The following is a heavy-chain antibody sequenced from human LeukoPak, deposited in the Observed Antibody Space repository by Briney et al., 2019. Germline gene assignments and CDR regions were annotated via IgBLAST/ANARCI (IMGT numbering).Heavy chain of an antibody. V-gene: IGHV4-38-2*02. J-gene: IGHJ4*02. CDR3: AIYDFWSSYHDY. Sequence: PSETLSLTCTVSGYSISSGYYWGWIRPPPGKGLEWIGGIYHSGSTYYNPSLKSRVTISVDTSKNQFSLKLSSVTAADTAVYYCAIYDFWSSYHDYWGQGTLVTVSS. CDR1: GYSISSGYY. CDR2: IYHSGST. D-gene: IGHD3-3*01.